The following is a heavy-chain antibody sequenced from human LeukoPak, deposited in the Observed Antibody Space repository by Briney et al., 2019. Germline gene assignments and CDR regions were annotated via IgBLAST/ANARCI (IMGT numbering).Heavy chain of an antibody. V-gene: IGHV3-74*01. Sequence: AGGSLRLSCAASGFTFSSYWMHWVRQAPGKGLVWVSRINSGGSSINYADSVKGRFTISRDNAKNTLYLQMNSLRAEDTAVYYCARDLTIVVGAVDYWGQGTLVTVSS. CDR3: ARDLTIVVGAVDY. J-gene: IGHJ4*02. CDR2: INSGGSSI. D-gene: IGHD1-26*01. CDR1: GFTFSSYW.